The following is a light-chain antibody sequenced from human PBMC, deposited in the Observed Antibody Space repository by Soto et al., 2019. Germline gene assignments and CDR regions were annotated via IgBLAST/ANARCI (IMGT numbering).Light chain of an antibody. J-gene: IGKJ3*01. CDR1: QSISVW. CDR2: KAS. V-gene: IGKV1-5*03. CDR3: QQYNSYPLT. Sequence: DIQMTQSPSTLSASVGDRVTITCRASQSISVWLAWYQQKPGKAPKLLIYKASSLESGVPSRFSGSGSGTEFTLTISNLQPYDFATYYCQQYNSYPLTFGPGTKVDIK.